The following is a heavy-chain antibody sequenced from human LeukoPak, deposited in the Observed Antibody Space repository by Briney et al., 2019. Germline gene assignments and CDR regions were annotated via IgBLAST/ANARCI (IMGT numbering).Heavy chain of an antibody. D-gene: IGHD3-10*01. CDR1: GGSISSGSYY. Sequence: SQTLSLTCTVSGGSISSGSYYCSWIRQPAGKGLEWIGRIYTSGSTNYNPSLKSRVTISVDTSKNQFSLKLSSVTAADTAVYYCARGFRDENWFDPWGQGTLVTVSS. V-gene: IGHV4-61*02. J-gene: IGHJ5*02. CDR2: IYTSGST. CDR3: ARGFRDENWFDP.